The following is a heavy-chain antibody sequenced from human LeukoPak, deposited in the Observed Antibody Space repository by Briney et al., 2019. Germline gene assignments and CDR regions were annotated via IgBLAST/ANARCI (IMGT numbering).Heavy chain of an antibody. CDR2: IYPGDSDT. D-gene: IGHD3-10*01. CDR1: GSPFTSYW. CDR3: ARALLWFGESHYGMDV. J-gene: IGHJ6*02. V-gene: IGHV5-51*01. Sequence: GGSLEISCQGSGSPFTSYWIGGVGRLPGKGLEGMGIIYPGDSDTRYSPSFQGQVTISADKSISTAYLQWSSLKASDTAMYYCARALLWFGESHYGMDVWGQGTTVTVSS.